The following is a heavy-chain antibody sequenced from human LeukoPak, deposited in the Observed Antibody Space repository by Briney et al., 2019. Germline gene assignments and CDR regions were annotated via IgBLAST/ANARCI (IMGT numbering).Heavy chain of an antibody. Sequence: PSETLSLTCTVSGGSISSGDYYWSWIRQPPGKGLEWIGYIYYSGSTYYNPSLKSRVTISVDTSKNQFSLKLSSVTAADTAVYSCAVGHYYDSSGPPDYWGQGTLVTVSS. D-gene: IGHD3-22*01. CDR1: GGSISSGDYY. V-gene: IGHV4-30-4*08. J-gene: IGHJ4*02. CDR3: AVGHYYDSSGPPDY. CDR2: IYYSGST.